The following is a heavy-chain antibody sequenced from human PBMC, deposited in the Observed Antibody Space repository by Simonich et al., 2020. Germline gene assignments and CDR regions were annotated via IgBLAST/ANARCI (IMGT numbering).Heavy chain of an antibody. CDR1: GFTFSSYG. Sequence: QVQLVESGGGVVQPGRSLRLSCAASGFTFSSYGMHWVRQATGKGLEGVAVIAYEGSNKSYADSVKGRFTISRDNSKNTLYLQMNSLRAEDTAVYYCARDHDYGDYYFDYWGQGTLVTVSS. CDR2: IAYEGSNK. V-gene: IGHV3-30*07. J-gene: IGHJ4*02. CDR3: ARDHDYGDYYFDY. D-gene: IGHD4-17*01.